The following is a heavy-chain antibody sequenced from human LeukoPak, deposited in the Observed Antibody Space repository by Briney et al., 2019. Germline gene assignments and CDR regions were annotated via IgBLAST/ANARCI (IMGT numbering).Heavy chain of an antibody. Sequence: PSETLSLTCTVSGGSISSGDYYWSWIRQPPGKGLEWIGYIYYSGSTYYNPSLKSRVTISVDTSKNQFSLKLSSVTAADMAVYYCARCCGYYTGPTDYWGQGTLVTVSS. CDR3: ARCCGYYTGPTDY. CDR2: IYYSGST. V-gene: IGHV4-30-4*08. CDR1: GGSISSGDYY. D-gene: IGHD3-3*01. J-gene: IGHJ4*02.